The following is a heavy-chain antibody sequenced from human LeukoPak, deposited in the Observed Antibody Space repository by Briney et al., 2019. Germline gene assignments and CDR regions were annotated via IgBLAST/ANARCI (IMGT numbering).Heavy chain of an antibody. V-gene: IGHV4-34*01. CDR1: GGSFSGYY. CDR2: INHSGST. J-gene: IGHJ3*02. CDR3: ASGSLTIFGVVPPWGDAFDI. Sequence: PSETLSLTCAVYGGSFSGYYWSWIRQPPGKGLEWIGEINHSGSTNYNPSLKSRVTISVDTSKNQFSLKLSSVTAADTAVYYCASGSLTIFGVVPPWGDAFDIWGQGTMVTVSS. D-gene: IGHD3-3*01.